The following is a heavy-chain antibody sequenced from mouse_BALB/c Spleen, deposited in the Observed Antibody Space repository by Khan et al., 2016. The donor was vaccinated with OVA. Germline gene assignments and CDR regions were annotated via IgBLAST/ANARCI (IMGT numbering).Heavy chain of an antibody. CDR2: IDPSDGKT. CDR1: GYTFTSYW. V-gene: IGHV1-61*01. CDR3: ARGGYGTSFAF. Sequence: QVQLQQPGAELVRPGASVKLSCKASGYTFTSYWMNWVKQRPGQGLEWIGMIDPSDGKTHYNQMFKDKATLTVDKSSNTTYMQFSSLTSETSAVCCCARGGYGTSFAFWGQGTLVTVSA. D-gene: IGHD2-10*02. J-gene: IGHJ3*01.